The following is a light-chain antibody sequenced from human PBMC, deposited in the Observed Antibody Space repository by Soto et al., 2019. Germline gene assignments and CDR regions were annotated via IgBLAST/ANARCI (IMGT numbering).Light chain of an antibody. Sequence: PSPLSASVGYMVTITCRSGQSISSWLAWYQQKPGKAPKLMIYAASTLQNGVASRFSGSGSGTEFTLTISSLQHDDFATYCCQQYNSYGTFGQGNKVDIK. CDR1: QSISSW. V-gene: IGKV1-5*01. J-gene: IGKJ1*01. CDR2: AAS. CDR3: QQYNSYGT.